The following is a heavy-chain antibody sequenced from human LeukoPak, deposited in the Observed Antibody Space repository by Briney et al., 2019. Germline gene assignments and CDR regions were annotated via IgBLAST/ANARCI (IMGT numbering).Heavy chain of an antibody. Sequence: GASVKVSCKASGYTFTSYYMHCVRQSPGQRLEWLRIINPSGGSTSYAQKFQGRVTMTRDTSTSTVYMELSSLRSEDTAVYYCARDGDRNNWNDGYFDYWGQGTLVTVSS. CDR2: INPSGGST. J-gene: IGHJ4*02. D-gene: IGHD1-20*01. CDR1: GYTFTSYY. CDR3: ARDGDRNNWNDGYFDY. V-gene: IGHV1-46*01.